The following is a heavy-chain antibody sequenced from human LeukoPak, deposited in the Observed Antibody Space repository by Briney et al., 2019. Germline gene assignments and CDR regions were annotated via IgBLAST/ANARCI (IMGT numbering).Heavy chain of an antibody. V-gene: IGHV4-59*01. D-gene: IGHD3-3*01. CDR2: IYYSGST. Sequence: SETLSPTCTVSGGSISSYYWSWIRQPPGKGLEWIGYIYYSGSTNYNPSLKSRVTISVDTSKNQFSLKLSSVTAADTAVYYCARGYYDFWSGCYIYYGMDVWGQGTTVTVSS. CDR1: GGSISSYY. J-gene: IGHJ6*02. CDR3: ARGYYDFWSGCYIYYGMDV.